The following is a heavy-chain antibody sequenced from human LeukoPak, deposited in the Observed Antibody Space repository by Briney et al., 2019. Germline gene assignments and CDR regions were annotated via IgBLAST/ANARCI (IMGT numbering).Heavy chain of an antibody. D-gene: IGHD3-3*01. CDR3: ARQERYDFWSGHPAYYFDY. CDR1: GYSFTNFW. CDR2: IFPSDSDT. Sequence: GESLKISCKGSGYSFTNFWIGWVRQMPGRGLEWMGIIFPSDSDTRYSPSFQGQVTISADKSINTAYLQWSSLKASDTAMYYCARQERYDFWSGHPAYYFDYWGQGTLVTVSS. V-gene: IGHV5-51*01. J-gene: IGHJ4*02.